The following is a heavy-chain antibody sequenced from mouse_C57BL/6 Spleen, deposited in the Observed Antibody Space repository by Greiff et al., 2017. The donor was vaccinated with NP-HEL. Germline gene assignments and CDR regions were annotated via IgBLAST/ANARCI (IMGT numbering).Heavy chain of an antibody. Sequence: QVQLQQSGAELVKPGASVKLSCKASGYTFTSYWMQWVKQRPGQGLEWIGEIDPSDSYTNYNQKFKGKATLTVDTSSSTAYMQLSSLTSEDSAVYYCARKFYYSNYEWYFDVWGTGTTVTVSS. D-gene: IGHD2-5*01. V-gene: IGHV1-50*01. CDR3: ARKFYYSNYEWYFDV. CDR1: GYTFTSYW. CDR2: IDPSDSYT. J-gene: IGHJ1*03.